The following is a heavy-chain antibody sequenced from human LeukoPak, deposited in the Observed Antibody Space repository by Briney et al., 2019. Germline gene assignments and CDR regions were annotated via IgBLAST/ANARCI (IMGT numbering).Heavy chain of an antibody. V-gene: IGHV3-33*01. Sequence: PGRSLRLSCAASGFTFSSNDLHWVRQAPGKGLEWVAVIWYDGSNKYYADSVKGRFTISRDNSKNTLYLQMNSLRAEDTAVYYCARAALWLPLDYWGQGTLVTVSS. J-gene: IGHJ4*02. CDR3: ARAALWLPLDY. D-gene: IGHD3-16*01. CDR1: GFTFSSND. CDR2: IWYDGSNK.